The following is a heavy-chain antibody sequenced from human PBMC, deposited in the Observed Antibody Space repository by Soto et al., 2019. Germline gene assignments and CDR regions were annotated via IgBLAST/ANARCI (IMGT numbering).Heavy chain of an antibody. D-gene: IGHD6-13*01. CDR1: GYSFTSYW. J-gene: IGHJ6*02. V-gene: IGHV5-10-1*01. CDR2: IDPSDSYT. CDR3: ARRNIGHSSLPPYYYGMDV. Sequence: PGESMKISWKGSGYSFTSYWISCVRKMPGKGLEWMGRIDPSDSYTNYSPSFQGHVTISADKSISTAYLQWSSLKASDTAMYYCARRNIGHSSLPPYYYGMDVWGQGTTVTVSS.